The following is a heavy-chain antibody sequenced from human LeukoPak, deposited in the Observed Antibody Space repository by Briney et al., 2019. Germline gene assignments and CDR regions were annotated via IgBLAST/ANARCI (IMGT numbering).Heavy chain of an antibody. Sequence: AASVKVSCKASGYTFTSYAMHWVRQAPGQRLEWMGWINAGNGNTKYSQRFQGRVTITRDTSASTAYMELSSLRSEDTAVYYCARGGIQWLVTDFDYWGQGTLVTVSS. CDR2: INAGNGNT. CDR3: ARGGIQWLVTDFDY. D-gene: IGHD6-19*01. J-gene: IGHJ4*02. V-gene: IGHV1-3*01. CDR1: GYTFTSYA.